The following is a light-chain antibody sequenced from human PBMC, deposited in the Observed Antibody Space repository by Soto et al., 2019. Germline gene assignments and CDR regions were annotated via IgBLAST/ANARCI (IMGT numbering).Light chain of an antibody. Sequence: EIVLTQSPATLSLSPGEAATLSCRASQSVSSFLAWYQQKPGQAPRLLIYDASKRATGIPARFSGSGSGTYFTLTISSLEPEDFAVYYCQQRSNIFTFGPGTKGDIK. CDR2: DAS. J-gene: IGKJ3*01. V-gene: IGKV3-11*01. CDR3: QQRSNIFT. CDR1: QSVSSF.